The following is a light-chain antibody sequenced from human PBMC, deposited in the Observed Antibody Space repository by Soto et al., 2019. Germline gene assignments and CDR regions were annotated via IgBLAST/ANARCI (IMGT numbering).Light chain of an antibody. V-gene: IGKV1-5*03. CDR1: QSISNW. CDR2: KAS. CDR3: QQSNSYSRT. Sequence: DIQMTQSPSTLSASVGDRVTISCRASQSISNWLAWYQQKPGKAPKLLLYKASSLESGVPSRFSGSGSGTEFTLNISSLQPDDFETYYCQQSNSYSRTFGQGTKVDIK. J-gene: IGKJ1*01.